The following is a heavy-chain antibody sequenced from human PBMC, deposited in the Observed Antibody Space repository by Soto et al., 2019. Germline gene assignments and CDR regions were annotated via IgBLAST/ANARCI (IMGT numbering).Heavy chain of an antibody. J-gene: IGHJ6*02. Sequence: QVQLVESGGGVVQPGRSLRLSCAACGFTFSSYAMHWVRQAPGKGQEWVAVISYDGSNKYYADSVKGRFTISRDNSKNTLYLQMNSLRAEDTAVYYCASRSSGWYALPYYYYGMDVWGQGTSVTVSS. D-gene: IGHD6-19*01. V-gene: IGHV3-30-3*01. CDR3: ASRSSGWYALPYYYYGMDV. CDR1: GFTFSSYA. CDR2: ISYDGSNK.